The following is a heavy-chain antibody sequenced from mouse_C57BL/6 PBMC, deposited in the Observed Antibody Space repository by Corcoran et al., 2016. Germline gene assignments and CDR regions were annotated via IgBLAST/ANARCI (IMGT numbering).Heavy chain of an antibody. J-gene: IGHJ3*01. CDR2: IYPGSGNT. CDR1: GYSFTSYY. CDR3: ASYDGYYVLFFAY. Sequence: QVQLQQSGPELVKPGASVKISCKASGYSFTSYYIHWVKQRPGQGLEWIGWIYPGSGNTKYNEKFKGKATLTADTSSSTAYMQLSSLTSEDSAVYYCASYDGYYVLFFAYWGQGTLVTVSA. V-gene: IGHV1-66*01. D-gene: IGHD2-3*01.